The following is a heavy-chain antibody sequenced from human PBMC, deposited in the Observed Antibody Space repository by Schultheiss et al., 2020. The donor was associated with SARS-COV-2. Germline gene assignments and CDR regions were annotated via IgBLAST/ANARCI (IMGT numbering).Heavy chain of an antibody. D-gene: IGHD3-3*01. V-gene: IGHV4-59*01. CDR1: GGSFSGYY. Sequence: SETLSLTCAVYGGSFSGYYWSWIRQPPGKGLEWIGYIYYSGSTNYNPSLKSRVTISVDTSKNQFSLKLSSVTAADTAVYYCASSHSYDFWSGFYYYYMDVWGKGTTVTVSS. J-gene: IGHJ6*03. CDR3: ASSHSYDFWSGFYYYYMDV. CDR2: IYYSGST.